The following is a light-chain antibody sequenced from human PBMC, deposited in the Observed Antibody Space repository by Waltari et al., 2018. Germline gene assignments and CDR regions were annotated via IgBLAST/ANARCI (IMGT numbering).Light chain of an antibody. CDR1: QSVSNY. J-gene: IGKJ4*01. CDR3: QQRRTWPLT. V-gene: IGKV3-11*01. Sequence: DIVLTQSPATLSLSPGDRATLSCWASQSVSNYLAWYQQKPGQAPRLLIYDTSNRATGIPARFSGSGFGTDFTLTITSLEPEDFAVYYCQQRRTWPLTFGGGTKVEIK. CDR2: DTS.